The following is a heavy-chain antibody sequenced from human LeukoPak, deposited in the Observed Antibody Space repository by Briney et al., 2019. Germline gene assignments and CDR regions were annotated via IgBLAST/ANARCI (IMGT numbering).Heavy chain of an antibody. Sequence: SETLSLTCTASGGSISSYYWSWIRQPPGKGLEWIGYIYYSGGTNYNPSLKSRVTISVDTSKIQFSLNLTSVTAADTAVYYCAREGKLTGYFGGLGFNYWGQGILVTVSS. V-gene: IGHV4-59*01. J-gene: IGHJ4*02. D-gene: IGHD6-19*01. CDR2: IYYSGGT. CDR1: GGSISSYY. CDR3: AREGKLTGYFGGLGFNY.